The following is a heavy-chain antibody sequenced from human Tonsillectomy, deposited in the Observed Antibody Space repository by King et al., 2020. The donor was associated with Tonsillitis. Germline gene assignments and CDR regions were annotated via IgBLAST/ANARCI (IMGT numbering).Heavy chain of an antibody. Sequence: VQLVESGPEVKKPGASVKVSCKASGYSFTSYAISWVRQAPGQGLEWMGWISAYNFNTNYAQKLQGRVTMTTDTSSSTAYMELRSLRSDDRAVYFCARQGRVKTSSYDSSGYSDAFDIWGQGTMVTVSS. CDR2: ISAYNFNT. D-gene: IGHD3-22*01. J-gene: IGHJ3*02. CDR3: ARQGRVKTSSYDSSGYSDAFDI. CDR1: GYSFTSYA. V-gene: IGHV1-18*01.